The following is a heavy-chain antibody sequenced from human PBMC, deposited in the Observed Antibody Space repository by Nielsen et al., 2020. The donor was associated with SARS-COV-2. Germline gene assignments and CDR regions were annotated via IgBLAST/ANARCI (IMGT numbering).Heavy chain of an antibody. J-gene: IGHJ4*02. Sequence: WVRQAPGQRLEWMGWINAGNGNTKYSQKFQGRVTITRDTSASTAYMELSSLRSEDTAVYYCARENWYSSGWYGFSDYWGQGTLVTVSS. CDR3: ARENWYSSGWYGFSDY. CDR2: INAGNGNT. V-gene: IGHV1-3*01. D-gene: IGHD6-19*01.